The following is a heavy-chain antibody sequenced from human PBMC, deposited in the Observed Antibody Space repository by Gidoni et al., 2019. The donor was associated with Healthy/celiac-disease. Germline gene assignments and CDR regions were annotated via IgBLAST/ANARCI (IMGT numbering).Heavy chain of an antibody. D-gene: IGHD3-3*01. CDR2: IIGSGVST. CDR1: GFTFSSYA. CDR3: AKDLPIFGVGGGYFDY. Sequence: EVKLLESGGGLVQPGGSLRLACAASGFTFSSYAMSLVRQAPGQGLEWVSAIIGSGVSTYYADSVKGRFTISRDNSKNTLYLQMNSLRAEDTAVYYCAKDLPIFGVGGGYFDYWGQGTLVTVSS. V-gene: IGHV3-23*01. J-gene: IGHJ4*02.